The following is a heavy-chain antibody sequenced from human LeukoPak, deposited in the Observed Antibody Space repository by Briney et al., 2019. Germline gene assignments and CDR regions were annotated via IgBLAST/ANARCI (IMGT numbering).Heavy chain of an antibody. CDR1: GFTFSSYA. Sequence: GVSLRLSCAASGFTFSSYAMSWVRQAPGKGLEWVSVIYSGGSTYYADSVKGRFTISRDNSKNTLYLQMNSLRAEDTAVYYCARVLRDSSGYLFDYWGQGTLVTVSS. D-gene: IGHD3-22*01. CDR3: ARVLRDSSGYLFDY. J-gene: IGHJ4*02. V-gene: IGHV3-53*01. CDR2: IYSGGST.